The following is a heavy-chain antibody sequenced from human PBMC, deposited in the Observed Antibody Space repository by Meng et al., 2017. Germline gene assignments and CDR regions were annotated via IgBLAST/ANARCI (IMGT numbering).Heavy chain of an antibody. Sequence: SVKVSCKASGGTFSSYAISWVRQAPGQGLEWMGGIIPIFGTANYAQKFQGRVTIIADKSTSTAYMELSSLRSEDTAVYYCARDDGYYYDSSGHGDYYYGMDVWGQGTTVTVSS. CDR1: GGTFSSYA. CDR3: ARDDGYYYDSSGHGDYYYGMDV. CDR2: IIPIFGTA. D-gene: IGHD3-22*01. V-gene: IGHV1-69*06. J-gene: IGHJ6*02.